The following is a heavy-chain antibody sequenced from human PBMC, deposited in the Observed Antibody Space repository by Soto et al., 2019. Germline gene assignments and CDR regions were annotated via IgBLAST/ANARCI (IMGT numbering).Heavy chain of an antibody. J-gene: IGHJ6*02. V-gene: IGHV4-31*03. CDR3: ARGSGGAVAETGYYGMDV. CDR1: GGSISSGCYS. D-gene: IGHD6-19*01. CDR2: IYYSGST. Sequence: NPSETLSLTCTVSGGSISSGCYSWSWIRQHPGKGLEWIGYIYYSGSTYYNPSLKSRVTISVDTSKNQFSLKLSSVTAADTAVYYCARGSGGAVAETGYYGMDVWGQGTTVTVS.